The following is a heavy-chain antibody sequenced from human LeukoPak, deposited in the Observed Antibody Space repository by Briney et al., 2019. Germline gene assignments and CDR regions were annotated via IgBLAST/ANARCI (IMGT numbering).Heavy chain of an antibody. D-gene: IGHD3-3*01. CDR1: GFTFSNAW. V-gene: IGHV3-15*01. J-gene: IGHJ6*04. CDR3: AKDGIRFLEAGVLDV. CDR2: IKSKTNGGTT. Sequence: GGSLRLSCVASGFTFSNAWMSWVRQAPGKGLEWVGRIKSKTNGGTTDYAASVKGRFTISRDDSKNTLYLQMNSLKTEDTAVYYCAKDGIRFLEAGVLDVWGKGTTVTVSS.